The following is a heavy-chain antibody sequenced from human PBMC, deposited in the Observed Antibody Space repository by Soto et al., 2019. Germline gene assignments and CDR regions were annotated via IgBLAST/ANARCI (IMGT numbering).Heavy chain of an antibody. CDR2: IYYSGST. V-gene: IGHV4-39*01. D-gene: IGHD1-26*01. Sequence: PSETLSLTCTVSGGSISSSSYYWGWIRQPPGKGLEWIGSIYYSGSTYYNPSLKSRVTISVDTSKNQFSLKLSSVTAAGTAVYYCASQVGATGSFDYWGQGTLVTVSS. CDR3: ASQVGATGSFDY. CDR1: GGSISSSSYY. J-gene: IGHJ4*02.